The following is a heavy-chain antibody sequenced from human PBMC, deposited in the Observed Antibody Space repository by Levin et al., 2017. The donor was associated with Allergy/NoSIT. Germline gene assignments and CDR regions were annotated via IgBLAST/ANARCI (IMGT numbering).Heavy chain of an antibody. CDR2: ISSSGSTI. CDR3: ARADYDFWSGYYPRTTNYYYGMDV. V-gene: IGHV3-11*01. CDR1: GFTFSDYY. D-gene: IGHD3-3*01. Sequence: GGSLRLSCAASGFTFSDYYMSWIRQAPGKGLEWVSYISSSGSTIYYADSVKGRFTISRDNAKNSLYLQMNSLRAEDTAVYYCARADYDFWSGYYPRTTNYYYGMDVWGQGTTVTVSS. J-gene: IGHJ6*02.